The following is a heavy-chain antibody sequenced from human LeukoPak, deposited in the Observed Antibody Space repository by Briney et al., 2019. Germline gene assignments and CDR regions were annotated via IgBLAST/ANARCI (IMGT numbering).Heavy chain of an antibody. CDR3: ARDDRPVLLWFGELLPPLCI. V-gene: IGHV1-2*02. CDR1: GYTFTGYY. D-gene: IGHD3-10*01. CDR2: INPNSGGT. J-gene: IGHJ3*02. Sequence: EASVKVSCKASGYTFTGYYMHWVRQAPGQGLEWMGWINPNSGGTNYAQKFQGRVTVTRDTSISTAYMELSRLRSDDTAVYYCARDDRPVLLWFGELLPPLCIWGQGTMVTVSS.